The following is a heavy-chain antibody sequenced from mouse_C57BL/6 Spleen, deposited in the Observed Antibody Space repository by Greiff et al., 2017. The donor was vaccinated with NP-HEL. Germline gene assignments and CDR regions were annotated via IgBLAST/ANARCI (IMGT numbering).Heavy chain of an antibody. CDR1: GYTVTDYY. J-gene: IGHJ2*01. Sequence: VQLQQSGPELVKPGASVKISCNASGYTVTDYYMNWVKQSHGPRRAWIGDINPNNGGTSYNQKFKGKATLTVDKSSSTAYMELRSLTSEDSAVYYCARGGDYWGQGTTLTVSS. V-gene: IGHV1-26*01. CDR2: INPNNGGT. CDR3: ARGGDY.